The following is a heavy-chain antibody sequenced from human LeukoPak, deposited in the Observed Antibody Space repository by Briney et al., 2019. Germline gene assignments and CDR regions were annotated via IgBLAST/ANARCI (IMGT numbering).Heavy chain of an antibody. Sequence: SETLSLTCAVYGGSFSGYYWSWIRQPPGKGLEWIGEINHSGSTNYNPSLKSRVTISVDTSKNQFSLKLSSVTAADTAVYYCARAVGGCGGDCPNDYWGQGTLVTVSP. D-gene: IGHD2-21*02. CDR1: GGSFSGYY. CDR2: INHSGST. J-gene: IGHJ4*02. V-gene: IGHV4-34*01. CDR3: ARAVGGCGGDCPNDY.